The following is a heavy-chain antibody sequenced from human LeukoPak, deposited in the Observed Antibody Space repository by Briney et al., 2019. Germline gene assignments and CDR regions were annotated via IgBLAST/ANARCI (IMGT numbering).Heavy chain of an antibody. CDR1: GGSISSYY. Sequence: SETLSLTRTVSGGSISSYYWSWIRQPPGKGLEWIGYIYYSGSTNYNPSLKSRVTISVDTSKNQFSLKLSSVTAADTAVYYCARRGIARREGSFDYWGQGTLVTVSS. D-gene: IGHD6-13*01. J-gene: IGHJ4*02. V-gene: IGHV4-59*08. CDR2: IYYSGST. CDR3: ARRGIARREGSFDY.